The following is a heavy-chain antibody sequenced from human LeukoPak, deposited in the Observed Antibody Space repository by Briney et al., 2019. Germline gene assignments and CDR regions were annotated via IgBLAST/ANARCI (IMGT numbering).Heavy chain of an antibody. CDR3: ARRRGYSYGTLDY. J-gene: IGHJ4*02. Sequence: SEALSLTCAVYGGSFSGYYWSWIRQPPGKGLEWIGEINHSGSTNYNPSLKSRVTISVDTSKNQFSLRLSSVTAADTAVYYCARRRGYSYGTLDYWGQGTLVTVSS. CDR1: GGSFSGYY. CDR2: INHSGST. V-gene: IGHV4-34*01. D-gene: IGHD5-18*01.